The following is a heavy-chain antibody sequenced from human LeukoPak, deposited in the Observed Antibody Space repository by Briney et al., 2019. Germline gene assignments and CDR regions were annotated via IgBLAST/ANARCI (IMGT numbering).Heavy chain of an antibody. CDR1: GGSFSGYY. V-gene: IGHV4-34*01. CDR2: INHSGST. J-gene: IGHJ4*01. D-gene: IGHD2-2*01. CDR3: ARGVPSLDY. Sequence: PSETLSLTCAVYGGSFSGYYWSWIRQPPGKGLEWIGEINHSGSTNYNPSLKSRVTISVDTSKNQFSLKLSSVTAADTAVYYCARGVPSLDYWGQEPWSPSPQ.